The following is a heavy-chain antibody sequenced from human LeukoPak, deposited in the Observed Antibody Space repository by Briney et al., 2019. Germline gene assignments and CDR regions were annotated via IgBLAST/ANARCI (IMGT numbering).Heavy chain of an antibody. CDR1: GGSISSSSYY. CDR3: ARIIAFWFDP. D-gene: IGHD2/OR15-2a*01. J-gene: IGHJ5*02. Sequence: KPSETLSLTCTVSGGSISSSSYYWGWVGQPRGRGLEWIGSIYYSGSTYYNPSLKSRVNISVDTSKNQFSLKLSSVTAADTAVYYCARIIAFWFDPWGQGTLVTVSS. V-gene: IGHV4-39*07. CDR2: IYYSGST.